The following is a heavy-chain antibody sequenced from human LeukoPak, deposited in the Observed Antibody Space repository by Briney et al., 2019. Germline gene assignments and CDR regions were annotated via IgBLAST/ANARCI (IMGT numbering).Heavy chain of an antibody. CDR2: VYHRGTT. J-gene: IGHJ4*02. CDR1: DGSITGSSNY. V-gene: IGHV4-39*07. CDR3: ARDWGYYPSGRGYFDS. D-gene: IGHD3-10*01. Sequence: SETLSLTCTVSDGSITGSSNYWAWIRQPPGKGLEWIGSVYHRGTTYYSPSLKSQVTISIDTSRSQFSLNLTSVTAADTAVYYCARDWGYYPSGRGYFDSWGQGTLVTVSS.